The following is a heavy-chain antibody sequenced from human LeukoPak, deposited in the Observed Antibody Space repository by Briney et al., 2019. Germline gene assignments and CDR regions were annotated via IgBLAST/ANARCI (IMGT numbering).Heavy chain of an antibody. V-gene: IGHV3-23*01. CDR3: AKDWLTGDFESSGYQEDAFCN. CDR1: GFTFSSYA. D-gene: IGHD3-22*01. Sequence: GGSLRLSCAASGFTFSSYAMSWVRQAPGKGLEWVSAISGSGGSTYYADSVKGRFTISRDNSKNTLYLQMNSLRAEDTAVYYCAKDWLTGDFESSGYQEDAFCNRGQGTMVTVSS. CDR2: ISGSGGST. J-gene: IGHJ3*02.